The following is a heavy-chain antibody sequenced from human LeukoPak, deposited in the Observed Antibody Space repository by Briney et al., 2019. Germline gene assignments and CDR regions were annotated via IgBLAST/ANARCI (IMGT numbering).Heavy chain of an antibody. Sequence: SETLSLTCTVSGGSISSSSYYWGWIRQPPGKGLEWIGSIYYSGSTYYNPSLKSRVTISVDTSKNQFSLKLSSVTAADTAVYYCARSASYYDFWSGYFDYWGQGTLVTVSS. CDR3: ARSASYYDFWSGYFDY. CDR2: IYYSGST. J-gene: IGHJ4*02. V-gene: IGHV4-39*01. D-gene: IGHD3-3*01. CDR1: GGSISSSSYY.